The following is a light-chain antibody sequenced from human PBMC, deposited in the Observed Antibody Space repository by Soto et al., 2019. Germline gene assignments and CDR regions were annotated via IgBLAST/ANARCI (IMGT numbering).Light chain of an antibody. CDR1: QSVSSDY. CDR3: QQYGSSFYT. V-gene: IGKV3-20*01. CDR2: GSS. Sequence: VLTQSPSTLSLSPVERATLSCRASQSVSSDYLAWYPQTPGQAPRLLIYGSSSRATGIPDRFSGSGSGTDFTLTISGLEPEDFAVYYCQQYGSSFYTFGQGTRLDIK. J-gene: IGKJ5*01.